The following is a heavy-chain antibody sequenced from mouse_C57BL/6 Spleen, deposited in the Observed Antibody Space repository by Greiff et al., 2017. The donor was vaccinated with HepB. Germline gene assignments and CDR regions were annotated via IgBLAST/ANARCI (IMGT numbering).Heavy chain of an antibody. CDR2: INPNNGGT. V-gene: IGHV1-26*01. D-gene: IGHD1-1*01. CDR1: GYTFTDYY. CDR3: ARSVVDYAMDY. J-gene: IGHJ4*01. Sequence: EVKLQQSGPELVKPGASVKISCKASGYTFTDYYMNWVKQSHGKSLEWIGDINPNNGGTSYNQKFKGKATLTVDKSSSTAYMELRSLTSEDSAVYYCARSVVDYAMDYWGQGTSVTVSS.